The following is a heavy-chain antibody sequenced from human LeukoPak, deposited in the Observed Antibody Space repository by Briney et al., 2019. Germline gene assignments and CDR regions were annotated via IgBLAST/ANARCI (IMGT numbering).Heavy chain of an antibody. J-gene: IGHJ4*02. CDR3: ARAFCVGECFVLHIFFDS. V-gene: IGHV4-38-2*02. Sequence: SETLSLTCNVSGYSISSGYFWGWVRQAPGNGLEWIGSIYQRATVHYNPSLKSRVTISLDTSKNHFSLNLRSMQASDTAVYYCARAFCVGECFVLHIFFDSWGQGTLVTVSS. D-gene: IGHD2-21*01. CDR1: GYSISSGYF. CDR2: IYQRATV.